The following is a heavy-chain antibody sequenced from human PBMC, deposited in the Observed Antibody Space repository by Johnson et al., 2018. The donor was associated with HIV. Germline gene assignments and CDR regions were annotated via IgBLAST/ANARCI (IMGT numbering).Heavy chain of an antibody. V-gene: IGHV3-30*02. J-gene: IGHJ3*01. CDR3: TTDPIFLGYWYQSSP. D-gene: IGHD3-22*01. Sequence: QMQLVESGGGVVQPGGSLRLSCAASGFTFRSYGMHWVRQAPGKGLAWVAFIRYDGSNKYYADSVKGRFTISGDNSKNTLYLQLNSLKTEDTAVYFCTTDPIFLGYWYQSSPWGQGTMVTVSS. CDR1: GFTFRSYG. CDR2: IRYDGSNK.